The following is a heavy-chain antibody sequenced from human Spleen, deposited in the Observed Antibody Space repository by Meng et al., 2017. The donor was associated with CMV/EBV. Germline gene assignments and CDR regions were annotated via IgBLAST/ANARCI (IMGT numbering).Heavy chain of an antibody. CDR1: EFTFSSYE. Sequence: GESLKISCAASEFTFSSYEMNWVRQAPGKGLEWVSYISSSGSTIYYADSLKGRFTISRDNAKNSLYLQMNSLRAEDTAVYYCARVEWFGELLPTPYFDYWGQGTLVTVSS. J-gene: IGHJ4*02. CDR3: ARVEWFGELLPTPYFDY. CDR2: ISSSGSTI. V-gene: IGHV3-48*03. D-gene: IGHD3-10*01.